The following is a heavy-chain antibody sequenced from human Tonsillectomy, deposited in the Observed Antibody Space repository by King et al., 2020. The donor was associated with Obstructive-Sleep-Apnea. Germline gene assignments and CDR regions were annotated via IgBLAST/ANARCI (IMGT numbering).Heavy chain of an antibody. CDR3: ARGRGAAAVNWFDP. CDR2: INHSGST. D-gene: IGHD6-13*01. Sequence: VQLQQWGAGLLKPSETLSLTCAVFGGSFSDYYWSWIRQPPGTGREWIGEINHSGSTNYNPSLKSRVTISVDTSKNQFSLELNSVTAADTAVYYCARGRGAAAVNWFDPWGQGTLVTVSS. CDR1: GGSFSDYY. V-gene: IGHV4-34*01. J-gene: IGHJ5*02.